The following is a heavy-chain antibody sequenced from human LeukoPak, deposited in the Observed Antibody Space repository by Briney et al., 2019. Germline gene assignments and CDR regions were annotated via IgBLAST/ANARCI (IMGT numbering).Heavy chain of an antibody. J-gene: IGHJ4*02. Sequence: SISSSSSYIYYADSVKGRFTISTDNAKNSLYLQMNSLRAEDTAVYYCARDDPYDIHLGYWGQGTLVTVSS. CDR3: ARDDPYDIHLGY. V-gene: IGHV3-21*01. D-gene: IGHD3-9*01. CDR2: ISSSSSYI.